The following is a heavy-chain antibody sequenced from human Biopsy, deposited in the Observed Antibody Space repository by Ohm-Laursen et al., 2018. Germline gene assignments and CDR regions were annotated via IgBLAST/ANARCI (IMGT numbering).Heavy chain of an antibody. CDR1: GYSFTKYY. CDR2: INPTGGTT. J-gene: IGHJ4*02. CDR3: VLASFDY. Sequence: ASVKVSCKASGYSFTKYYINWVRQAPGQGLEWMGIINPTGGTTSYAEKFQGRVTLTRDTSTGTVYMELSSLRSEDTAVYYCVLASFDYWGQGTLVTVSS. V-gene: IGHV1-46*01.